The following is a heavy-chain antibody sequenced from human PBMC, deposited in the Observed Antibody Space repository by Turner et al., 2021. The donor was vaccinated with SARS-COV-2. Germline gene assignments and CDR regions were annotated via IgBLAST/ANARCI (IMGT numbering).Heavy chain of an antibody. J-gene: IGHJ4*02. D-gene: IGHD6-19*01. CDR1: GGSISSSNYY. Sequence: QLQLQESGPGLVKPSETLSLTCTVSGGSISSSNYYWGWIRQPPGKGLVWIGSFYYDRSTYYNPSRKSSVTISVDTSKNQFSLKLSSVTAADTAVYDCAGQQWLRGTLDSWGQGTLVTVSS. CDR3: AGQQWLRGTLDS. CDR2: FYYDRST. V-gene: IGHV4-39*01.